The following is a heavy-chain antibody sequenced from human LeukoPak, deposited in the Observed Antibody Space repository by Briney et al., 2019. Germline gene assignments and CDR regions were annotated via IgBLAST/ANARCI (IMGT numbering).Heavy chain of an antibody. CDR2: ISAYNGNT. J-gene: IGHJ4*02. Sequence: ASVKVSCKVSGYTLTELSMHWVRQAPGQGLEWMGWISAYNGNTNYAQKLQGRVTMTTDTSTSTAYMELRSLRSDDTAVYYCARRDDYVDYWDQGTLVTVSS. V-gene: IGHV1-18*01. CDR1: GYTLTELS. CDR3: ARRDDYVDY.